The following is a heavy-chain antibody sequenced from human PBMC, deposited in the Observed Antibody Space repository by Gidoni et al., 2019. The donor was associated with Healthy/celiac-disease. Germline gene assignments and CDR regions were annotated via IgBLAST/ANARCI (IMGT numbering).Heavy chain of an antibody. D-gene: IGHD3-10*01. Sequence: QVQLVESGGGVVQPGRSLRLSCAAAGFTFRSYCMHRVRQAPGKGLEWVAVIWYDGSNKYYADSVKGRFTISRDNSKNTLYLQMNSRRAEDTAVYYCARVLLWSKRAQSGYGMDVWGQGTTVTVSS. CDR1: GFTFRSYC. J-gene: IGHJ6*02. CDR3: ARVLLWSKRAQSGYGMDV. CDR2: IWYDGSNK. V-gene: IGHV3-33*01.